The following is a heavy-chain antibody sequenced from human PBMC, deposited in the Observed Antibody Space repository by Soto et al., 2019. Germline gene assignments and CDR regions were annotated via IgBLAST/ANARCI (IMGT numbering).Heavy chain of an antibody. CDR1: GFTFSSYA. J-gene: IGHJ4*02. CDR2: ISVSGGST. CDR3: AKTRMTTVVIIPPHYSEY. D-gene: IGHD4-17*01. V-gene: IGHV3-23*01. Sequence: QTWGSLRLSCAASGFTFSSYAMSWVRQAPGKGLEWVSAISVSGGSTYYADSVKGRFTISRDNSKNTLYLQMNSLRAEDTAVYYSAKTRMTTVVIIPPHYSEYWGKGNLVNVSS.